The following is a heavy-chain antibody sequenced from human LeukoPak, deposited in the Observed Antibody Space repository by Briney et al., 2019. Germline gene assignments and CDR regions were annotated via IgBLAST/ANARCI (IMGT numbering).Heavy chain of an antibody. J-gene: IGHJ5*02. Sequence: GRSLRLSCAASGFTFSSYGMHWVRQAPGKGLEWVAVISYDGSNKYYADSVKGRFTISRDNSKNTLYLQMNSLRAEDTAVYYCARGRVAVRYCSSTSCYRRDMDWFDPWGQGTLVTVSS. CDR2: ISYDGSNK. CDR3: ARGRVAVRYCSSTSCYRRDMDWFDP. D-gene: IGHD2-2*02. V-gene: IGHV3-30*03. CDR1: GFTFSSYG.